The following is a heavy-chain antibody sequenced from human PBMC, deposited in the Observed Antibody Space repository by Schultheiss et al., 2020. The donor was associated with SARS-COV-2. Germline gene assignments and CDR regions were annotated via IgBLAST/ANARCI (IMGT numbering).Heavy chain of an antibody. V-gene: IGHV4-61*10. CDR2: IYYSGST. CDR1: GGSISSGSYY. Sequence: SETLSLTCTVSGGSISSGSYYWSWIRQPAGKGLEWIGYIYYSGSTYYNPSLKSRVTISVDKSKNQFSLKLSSVTAADTAVYYCARDSGDDITIFGVVNDAFDIWGQGTMVTVSS. CDR3: ARDSGDDITIFGVVNDAFDI. D-gene: IGHD3-3*01. J-gene: IGHJ3*02.